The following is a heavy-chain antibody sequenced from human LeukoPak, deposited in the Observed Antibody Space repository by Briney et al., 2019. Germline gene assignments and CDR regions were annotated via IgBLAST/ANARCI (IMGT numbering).Heavy chain of an antibody. J-gene: IGHJ5*02. V-gene: IGHV4-38-2*02. CDR3: ARDIAAETNWFDP. Sequence: SETLSLTCTVSGYSISSGYYWGWIRQPPGKGLEWIGSIYHSGSTYYNPSLKSRVTISVDTSKNQFSLKLSSVTAADTAVYYCARDIAAETNWFDPWGQGTLVTVSS. D-gene: IGHD6-13*01. CDR1: GYSISSGYY. CDR2: IYHSGST.